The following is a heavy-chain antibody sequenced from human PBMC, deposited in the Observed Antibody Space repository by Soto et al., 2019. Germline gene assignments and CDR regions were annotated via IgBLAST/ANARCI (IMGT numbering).Heavy chain of an antibody. D-gene: IGHD3-22*01. CDR3: ARSGHNSGFFYYDY. Sequence: QITLKESGPTLVQVTQTVTLTCTFSGFSLSSTGVGVGWIRQPPGKALEGLALINWNDDKRYNPSLKSRLSITKDTSKNQVVLTMTNMDPVDTATYYCARSGHNSGFFYYDYWGQGTLVTVSS. CDR2: INWNDDK. CDR1: GFSLSSTGVG. J-gene: IGHJ4*02. V-gene: IGHV2-5*01.